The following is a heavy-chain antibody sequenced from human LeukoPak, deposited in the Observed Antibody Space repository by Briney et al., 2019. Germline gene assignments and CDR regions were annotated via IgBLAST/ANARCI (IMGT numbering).Heavy chain of an antibody. CDR1: GFTFSSYA. CDR3: ARAVLGGDY. Sequence: HPGGSLRLSCSASGFTFSSYAMHWVRQAPGKGLEWVSYITSSSSTIYYADSVKGRFTISRDNAKNSLYLQMNSLRDEDTAVYYCARAVLGGDYWGQGTLVTVSS. D-gene: IGHD3-3*02. V-gene: IGHV3-48*02. J-gene: IGHJ4*02. CDR2: ITSSSSTI.